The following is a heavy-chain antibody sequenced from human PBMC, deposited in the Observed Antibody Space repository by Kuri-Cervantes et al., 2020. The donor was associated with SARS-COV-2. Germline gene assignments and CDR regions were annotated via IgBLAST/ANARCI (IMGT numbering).Heavy chain of an antibody. J-gene: IGHJ4*02. CDR1: GGSISSSSYY. V-gene: IGHV4-39*01. Sequence: SETLSLTCTVSGGSISSSSYYWGWIRQPPGKGLEWIGSIYYSGSTYYNPSLKSRVTISVDTSKNQFSLKLSSVTAADTAVYYCVSVYSSSSPDFDYWGQGTLVTVSS. D-gene: IGHD6-6*01. CDR3: VSVYSSSSPDFDY. CDR2: IYYSGST.